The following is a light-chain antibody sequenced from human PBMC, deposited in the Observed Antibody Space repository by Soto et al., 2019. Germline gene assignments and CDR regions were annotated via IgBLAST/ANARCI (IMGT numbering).Light chain of an antibody. V-gene: IGKV1-5*01. J-gene: IGKJ4*01. CDR1: QSISSW. Sequence: DIQMTQSPSTLSASVGDRVTITCRASQSISSWLAWYQQKPGEAPKLLIYDASSLESGVPSRFSGSGSGTEFTLTISSLQPVDFATYYCQQYNSYSSLTFGGGTKVDIK. CDR2: DAS. CDR3: QQYNSYSSLT.